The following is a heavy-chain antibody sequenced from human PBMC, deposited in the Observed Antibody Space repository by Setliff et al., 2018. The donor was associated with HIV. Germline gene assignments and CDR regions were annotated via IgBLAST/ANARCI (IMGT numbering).Heavy chain of an antibody. D-gene: IGHD7-27*01. CDR2: INPSVGST. CDR3: ARDPLDGDGPFDY. J-gene: IGHJ4*02. Sequence: EASVKVSCKASGYTFTTYYMHWVRQAPGRGLEWMAVINPSVGSTNFAQMFQGRVTMTRDTSTSTVYMELSSLRSEDTAVYYCARDPLDGDGPFDYWGQGTLVTV. V-gene: IGHV1-46*01. CDR1: GYTFTTYY.